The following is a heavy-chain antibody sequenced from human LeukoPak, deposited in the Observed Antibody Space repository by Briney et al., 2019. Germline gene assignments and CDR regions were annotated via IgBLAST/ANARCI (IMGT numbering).Heavy chain of an antibody. V-gene: IGHV3-23*01. CDR3: AKDVGGSGWSGAGPNWFDP. J-gene: IGHJ5*02. CDR2: ISGSGGNT. D-gene: IGHD6-19*01. CDR1: GFTFSSYG. Sequence: PGGSLRLSCAASGFTFSSYGMSWVRQAPGKGLEWVSAISGSGGNTYYADSVKGRFTISRDNSKNTLYLQMNSLRAEDTAVYYCAKDVGGSGWSGAGPNWFDPWGQGALVTVSS.